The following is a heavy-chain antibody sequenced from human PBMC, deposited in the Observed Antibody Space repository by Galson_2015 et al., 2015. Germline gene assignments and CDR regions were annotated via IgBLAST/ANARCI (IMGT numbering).Heavy chain of an antibody. CDR3: ARTVAGLDY. CDR2: ISGTSSYT. Sequence: SLRLSCAASGFTFSDYYMSWVRQAPGKGLEWVSYISGTSSYTKYADSVKGRFTISRDNAKNSLYLQMNSLRAEDTAVYYCARTVAGLDYWGQGTLVTVSS. V-gene: IGHV3-11*06. J-gene: IGHJ4*02. CDR1: GFTFSDYY. D-gene: IGHD4-23*01.